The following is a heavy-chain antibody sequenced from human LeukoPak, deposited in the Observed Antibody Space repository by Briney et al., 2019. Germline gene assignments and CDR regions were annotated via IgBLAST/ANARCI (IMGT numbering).Heavy chain of an antibody. V-gene: IGHV3-21*01. Sequence: GGSLRLSCAASGFTFSNYDINWVRQAPGKGLEWVSPISSGSTYIYYAGLVKGRFTISRDNANSSLYLQMSSLRDEDTAVYYCARGSSSGLKSYYFDYWGQGTLVTVSS. J-gene: IGHJ4*02. CDR3: ARGSSSGLKSYYFDY. CDR2: ISSGSTYI. D-gene: IGHD6-13*01. CDR1: GFTFSNYD.